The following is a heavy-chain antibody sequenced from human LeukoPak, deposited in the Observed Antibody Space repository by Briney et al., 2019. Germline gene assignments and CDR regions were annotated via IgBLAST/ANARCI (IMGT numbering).Heavy chain of an antibody. J-gene: IGHJ6*03. Sequence: ASVKVSCKASGYTFTSYGISWVRQAPGQGLEWMGWISAYNGNTNYAQKLQGRVTMTTDTSTSTAYMELRSLRSDDTAVYYCARGVAAAGKDYYYYVDVWGKGTTVTVSS. CDR3: ARGVAAAGKDYYYYVDV. CDR2: ISAYNGNT. V-gene: IGHV1-18*01. CDR1: GYTFTSYG. D-gene: IGHD6-13*01.